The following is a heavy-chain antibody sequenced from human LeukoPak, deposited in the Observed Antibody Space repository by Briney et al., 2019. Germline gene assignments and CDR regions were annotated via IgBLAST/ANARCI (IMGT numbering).Heavy chain of an antibody. V-gene: IGHV4-59*02. D-gene: IGHD3-3*01. CDR1: GGSVNSHF. CDR2: YYYGGST. Sequence: SETLSLTCTFSGGSVNSHFCSWVQHSPGKELEWIGYYYYGGSTLYNPSLSSRVTISVDASKNHFFLRLNSVTATDTGVYYCAIMGSAYGNAFDVWGQGTMVTVSP. CDR3: AIMGSAYGNAFDV. J-gene: IGHJ3*01.